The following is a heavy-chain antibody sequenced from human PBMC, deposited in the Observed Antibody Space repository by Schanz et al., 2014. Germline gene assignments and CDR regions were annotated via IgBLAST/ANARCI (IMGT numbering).Heavy chain of an antibody. Sequence: VQLEQSGAEVKKPGSSVKVSCKASGGTFSSYTISWVRQARGQGLEWMGRIIPSLGLAKYEQKFQDKVTITADTSTTTAYMEVSGLRSEDTAVYYCARDRLECGAECYSVEVFEIWGQGTLVIVSS. CDR3: ARDRLECGAECYSVEVFEI. CDR2: IIPSLGLA. J-gene: IGHJ4*02. D-gene: IGHD2-21*01. V-gene: IGHV1-69*08. CDR1: GGTFSSYT.